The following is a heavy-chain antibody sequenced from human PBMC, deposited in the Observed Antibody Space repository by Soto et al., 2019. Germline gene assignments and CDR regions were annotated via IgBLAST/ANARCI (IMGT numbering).Heavy chain of an antibody. V-gene: IGHV3-53*01. CDR2: IYSSGNI. CDR1: GFIVRSNY. Sequence: LRLSCAASGFIVRSNYMTWVRQAPGKGLEWVSVIYSSGNIYYPDSVKGRFTTSRDNSQNTFFLQMNSLRAEDTAVYYCARDSGMIRGNYGMDVWGQGTTVTVSS. D-gene: IGHD3-10*01. J-gene: IGHJ6*02. CDR3: ARDSGMIRGNYGMDV.